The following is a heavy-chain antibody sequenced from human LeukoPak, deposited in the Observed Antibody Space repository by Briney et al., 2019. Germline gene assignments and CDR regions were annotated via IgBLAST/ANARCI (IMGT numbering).Heavy chain of an antibody. CDR1: GYTFTSYY. J-gene: IGHJ5*02. CDR3: ARDVRFLEWLSYNWFDP. D-gene: IGHD3-3*01. V-gene: IGHV1-46*01. CDR2: INPSGGST. Sequence: ASVKVSCKASGYTFTSYYMHWVRQAPGQGLEWMGIINPSGGSTSYAQKFQGRVTMTRDTSTSTVYMELSSLRSEDTAVYYCARDVRFLEWLSYNWFDPWGQGTLVTVSP.